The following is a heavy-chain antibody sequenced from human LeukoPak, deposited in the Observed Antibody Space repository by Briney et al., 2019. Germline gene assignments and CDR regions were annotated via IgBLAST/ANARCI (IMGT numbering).Heavy chain of an antibody. CDR1: GFTFSSYW. J-gene: IGHJ3*01. CDR3: ARDRYYYDSSGFPY. CDR2: IKQDGSEK. V-gene: IGHV3-7*01. Sequence: TGGSLRLSCAASGFTFSSYWMSWVRQAPGKGLEWVANIKQDGSEKYYVDSAKGRFTISRDNAKNSLYLQMNSLRAEDTAVYYCARDRYYYDSSGFPYWGQGTMVTVSS. D-gene: IGHD3-22*01.